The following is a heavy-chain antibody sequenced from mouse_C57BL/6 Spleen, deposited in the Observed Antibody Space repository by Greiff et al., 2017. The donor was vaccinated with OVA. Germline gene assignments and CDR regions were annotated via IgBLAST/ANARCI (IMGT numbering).Heavy chain of an antibody. CDR2: IRLKSDNYAT. CDR3: TRFTTVLASDY. J-gene: IGHJ2*01. CDR1: GFTFSNYW. V-gene: IGHV6-3*01. Sequence: EVKLLESGGGLVQPGGSMKLSCVASGFTFSNYWMNWVRQSPEKGLEWVAQIRLKSDNYATHYAESLKGRFTISRDDSKSSVYLQMNNLRAEDTGIYYCTRFTTVLASDYWGQGTTLTVSS. D-gene: IGHD1-1*01.